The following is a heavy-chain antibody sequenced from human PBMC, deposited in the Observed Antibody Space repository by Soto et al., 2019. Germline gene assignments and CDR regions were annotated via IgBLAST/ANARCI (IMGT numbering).Heavy chain of an antibody. V-gene: IGHV4-39*02. J-gene: IGHJ4*02. D-gene: IGHD6-19*01. Sequence: SETLSLTCTVSGGSISSSSYYWGWIRQPPGKGLEWIGSIYYSGSTYYNPSLKSRVTISVDTSKNQFSLKLSSVTAADTAVYYCARDSSGWYVIDYWGQGTLVTVS. CDR2: IYYSGST. CDR1: GGSISSSSYY. CDR3: ARDSSGWYVIDY.